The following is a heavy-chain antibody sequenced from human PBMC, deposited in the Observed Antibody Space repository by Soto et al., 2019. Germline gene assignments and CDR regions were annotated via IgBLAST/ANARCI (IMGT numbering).Heavy chain of an antibody. Sequence: VQLVESGGGLVQPGGSLRLSCAASGFAFGSYWMHWVRQAPGKGLVWVSRISQDGAIATQADSVKGRFTISRDNAKNTLFLQMNSLRAGDPAVYYCLRDQRHWNEFAAQWGQGTLVTVSS. CDR2: ISQDGAIA. CDR1: GFAFGSYW. D-gene: IGHD1-1*01. J-gene: IGHJ4*02. V-gene: IGHV3-74*01. CDR3: LRDQRHWNEFAAQ.